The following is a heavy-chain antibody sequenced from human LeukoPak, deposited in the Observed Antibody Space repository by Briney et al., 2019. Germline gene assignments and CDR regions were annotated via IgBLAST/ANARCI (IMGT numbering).Heavy chain of an antibody. V-gene: IGHV3-21*01. Sequence: SGGSLRLSCAASGFTFSSYSMNWVRQAPGKGLEWVSSISSSSCYIYYADSVKGRFTISRDNAKNSLYLQMNSLRAEDTAVYYCARDLPSVVVVAATPNWFDPWGQGTLVTVSS. CDR3: ARDLPSVVVVAATPNWFDP. CDR1: GFTFSSYS. CDR2: ISSSSCYI. D-gene: IGHD2-15*01. J-gene: IGHJ5*02.